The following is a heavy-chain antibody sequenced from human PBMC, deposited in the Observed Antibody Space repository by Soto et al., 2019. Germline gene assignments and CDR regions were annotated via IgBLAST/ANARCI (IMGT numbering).Heavy chain of an antibody. CDR2: MNPNSGNT. CDR1: GYTFTSYD. Sequence: ASVKVSCKASGYTFTSYDINWVRQATGQGLEWMGWMNPNSGNTGYAQKFQGRVTMTRNTSTSTVYMELSSLRSEDTALYYCTTYHGDYNFDHWGQGTTVTVSS. CDR3: TTYHGDYNFDH. V-gene: IGHV1-8*01. D-gene: IGHD4-17*01. J-gene: IGHJ6*02.